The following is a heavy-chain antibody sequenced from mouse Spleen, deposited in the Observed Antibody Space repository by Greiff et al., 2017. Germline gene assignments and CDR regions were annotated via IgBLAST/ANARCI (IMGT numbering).Heavy chain of an antibody. V-gene: IGHV3-6*01. Sequence: DVQLQESGPGLVKPSQSLSLTCSVTGYSITSGYYWNWIRQFPGNKLEWMGYISYDGSNNYNPSLKNRISITRDTSKNQFFLKLNSVTTEDTATYYCARELGSKDYWGQGTTLTVSS. CDR2: ISYDGSN. CDR1: GYSITSGYY. D-gene: IGHD1-1*01. J-gene: IGHJ2*01. CDR3: ARELGSKDY.